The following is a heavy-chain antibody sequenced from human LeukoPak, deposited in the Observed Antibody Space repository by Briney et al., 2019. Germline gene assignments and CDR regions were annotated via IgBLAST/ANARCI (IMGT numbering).Heavy chain of an antibody. J-gene: IGHJ5*02. V-gene: IGHV4-59*01. CDR3: ARDGYSSSWSNWFDP. Sequence: SETLSLTCTVSGGSISSYYWSWIRQPPGKGLEWIGYIYYSGSTNYNPSLKSRVTISVDTSKNQFSLKLISVTAADTAVYYCARDGYSSSWSNWFDPWGQGTLVAVSS. D-gene: IGHD6-13*01. CDR1: GGSISSYY. CDR2: IYYSGST.